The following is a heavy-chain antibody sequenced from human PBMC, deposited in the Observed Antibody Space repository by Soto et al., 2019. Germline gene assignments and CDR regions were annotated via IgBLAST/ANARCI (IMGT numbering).Heavy chain of an antibody. J-gene: IGHJ4*02. CDR1: GGSISSGGYY. D-gene: IGHD2-8*01. V-gene: IGHV4-31*03. Sequence: QVQLQESGPGLVKPSQTLSLTCTVSGGSISSGGYYWSWIRQHPRKGLEWIGYIYYSGITYNNLSLKSRVTISVDKSKNKSSLKLSSVTAADTAVYSCARGSSMVYAIALPFYFDYWGQGTLVTVSS. CDR3: ARGSSMVYAIALPFYFDY. CDR2: IYYSGIT.